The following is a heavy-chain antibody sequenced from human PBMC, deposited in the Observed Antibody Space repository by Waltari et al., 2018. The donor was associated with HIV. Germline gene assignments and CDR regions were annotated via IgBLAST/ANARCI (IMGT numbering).Heavy chain of an antibody. D-gene: IGHD4-17*01. CDR3: TRGFGDYGDYLPGY. V-gene: IGHV3-49*03. Sequence: EVQLVESGGGLVQPGRSLRLSCTASGFTFGDYAMSWFRQAPGKGLEWGGFIRSKAYGGTTKYSASVKGRFTISRDDSKSIAYLQMNSLKTEDTAVYYCTRGFGDYGDYLPGYWGQGTLVTVSS. CDR2: IRSKAYGGTT. J-gene: IGHJ4*02. CDR1: GFTFGDYA.